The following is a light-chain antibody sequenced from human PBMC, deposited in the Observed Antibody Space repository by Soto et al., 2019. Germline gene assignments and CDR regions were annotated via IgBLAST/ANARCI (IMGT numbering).Light chain of an antibody. CDR1: QSVSSSY. Sequence: EIVLTQSPRTLSLSAGERATLSCRASQSVSSSYLAWYQQKPGQAPRLLIYGAASRATGIPARFSGSGSGTDFTLTISSLEPEDFAVYYCHQRGSWYRTFGQGTKVDIK. V-gene: IGKV3D-20*02. J-gene: IGKJ1*01. CDR2: GAA. CDR3: HQRGSWYRT.